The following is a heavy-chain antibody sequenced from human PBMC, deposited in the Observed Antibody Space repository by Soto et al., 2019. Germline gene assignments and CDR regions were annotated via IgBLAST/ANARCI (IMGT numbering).Heavy chain of an antibody. D-gene: IGHD2-2*01. CDR2: IIPIFGTA. Sequence: SVKVSCKASGGTFSSYAISWVRQAPGQGLEWMGGIIPIFGTANYAQKFQGRVTITADESTSTAYMELSSLRSEDTAVYYCARGGYCSSTSCRYYYYYGMDVWGQGTTVTV. J-gene: IGHJ6*02. CDR3: ARGGYCSSTSCRYYYYYGMDV. V-gene: IGHV1-69*13. CDR1: GGTFSSYA.